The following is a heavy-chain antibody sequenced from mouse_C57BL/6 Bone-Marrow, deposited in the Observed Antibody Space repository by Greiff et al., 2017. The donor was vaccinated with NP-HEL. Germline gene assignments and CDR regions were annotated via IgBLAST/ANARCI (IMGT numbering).Heavy chain of an antibody. V-gene: IGHV3-6*01. CDR2: ISYDGSN. Sequence: EVKLMESGPGLVKPSQSLSLTCSVTGYSITSGYYWNWIRQFPGNKLEWMGYISYDGSNNYNPSLKNRISITRDTSKNQFFLKLNSVTTEDTATYYCARALRAYWGQGTLVTVSA. J-gene: IGHJ3*01. CDR1: GYSITSGYY. CDR3: ARALRAY.